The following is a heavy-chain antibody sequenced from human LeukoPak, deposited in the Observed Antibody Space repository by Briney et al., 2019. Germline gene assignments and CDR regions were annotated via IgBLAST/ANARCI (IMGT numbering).Heavy chain of an antibody. Sequence: GRSLRLSCAASGFTFSSYAMSWVRQAPGKGLEWVSAISGSGGSTYYADSVKGRFTISRDNSKNTLYLQMNSLRAEDTAVYYCANPLWRPRGRWDAFDIWGQGTMVTVSS. V-gene: IGHV3-23*01. J-gene: IGHJ3*02. CDR1: GFTFSSYA. CDR3: ANPLWRPRGRWDAFDI. D-gene: IGHD3-16*01. CDR2: ISGSGGST.